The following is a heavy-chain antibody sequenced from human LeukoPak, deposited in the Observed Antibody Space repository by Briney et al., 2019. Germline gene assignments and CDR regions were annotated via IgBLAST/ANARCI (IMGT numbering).Heavy chain of an antibody. Sequence: GESLQISCQGSGYSFTSYWIAWVRQLPGKGLEWMGIIYPGDSDTRYSPSFQGQVTISADKSISTAYLQWSSLKASDTAMYYCARESDYGDYDLDYWGQGTLVTVSS. CDR3: ARESDYGDYDLDY. CDR2: IYPGDSDT. V-gene: IGHV5-51*01. D-gene: IGHD4-17*01. CDR1: GYSFTSYW. J-gene: IGHJ4*02.